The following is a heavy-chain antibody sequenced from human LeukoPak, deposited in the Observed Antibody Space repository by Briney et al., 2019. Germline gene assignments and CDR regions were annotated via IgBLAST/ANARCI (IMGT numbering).Heavy chain of an antibody. Sequence: ASVKVSCKASGYTFTSYYMHWVRQAPGQGLEWMGIINPSGGSTSYAQKFQGRVTMTRDMSTSTVYMELSSLRSEDTAVYYCARARITMVRGARYYMDVWGKGTTVTVSS. CDR1: GYTFTSYY. V-gene: IGHV1-46*01. J-gene: IGHJ6*03. D-gene: IGHD3-10*01. CDR3: ARARITMVRGARYYMDV. CDR2: INPSGGST.